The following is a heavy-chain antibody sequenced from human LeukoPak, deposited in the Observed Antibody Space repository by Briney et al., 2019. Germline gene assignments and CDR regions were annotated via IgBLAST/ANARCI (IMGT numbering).Heavy chain of an antibody. Sequence: GGSLRLSCAASGFTFSSYSMNWVRQAPGKGLEWVAFIRYDGSNKYYADSVKGRFTISRDNSKNTLYLQMNSLRAEDTAVYYCATPVSGGSYYYMDVWGKGTTVTVSS. CDR1: GFTFSSYS. CDR2: IRYDGSNK. V-gene: IGHV3-30*02. CDR3: ATPVSGGSYYYMDV. D-gene: IGHD6-25*01. J-gene: IGHJ6*03.